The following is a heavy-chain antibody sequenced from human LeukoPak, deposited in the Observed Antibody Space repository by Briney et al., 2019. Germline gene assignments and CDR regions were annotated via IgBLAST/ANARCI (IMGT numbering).Heavy chain of an antibody. Sequence: GGSLRLSCAASGFTFDNYAIHWVRQAPGKGLEWVSLISGDGGSTYYADSMKGRFTISRDNAKNSLYLQMNSLRAEDTAVYYCARDGYCSSTSCPPQFDYWGQGTLVTVSS. V-gene: IGHV3-43*02. CDR2: ISGDGGST. CDR3: ARDGYCSSTSCPPQFDY. D-gene: IGHD2-2*01. J-gene: IGHJ4*02. CDR1: GFTFDNYA.